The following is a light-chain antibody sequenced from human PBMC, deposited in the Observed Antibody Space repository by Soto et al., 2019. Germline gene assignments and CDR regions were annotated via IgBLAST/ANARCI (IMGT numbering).Light chain of an antibody. Sequence: DIQMTQSPSSLSASVEDRTIISCRSSQSIINHLTWYQQKPGKAPKLLICAASSLQSGVPSRFSGSRSGPDFTLTISSLQPEDFATYYCQQSYSSPPTFGQGTKVDIK. CDR2: AAS. J-gene: IGKJ1*01. CDR1: QSIINH. V-gene: IGKV1-39*01. CDR3: QQSYSSPPT.